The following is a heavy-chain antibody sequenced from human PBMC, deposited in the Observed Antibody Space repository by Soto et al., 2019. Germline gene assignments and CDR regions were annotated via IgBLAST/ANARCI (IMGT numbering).Heavy chain of an antibody. Sequence: SLSCSCQRCGHTFTSYWIGCVLQMPGTGLEWMGIVSSDDSNTRYSPSFQGKVTISADKSINTAYLQWSSLKASDSAMYYCESGGYGDNSEDAFYIWGAGSMVTVSS. CDR2: VSSDDSNT. CDR3: ESGGYGDNSEDAFYI. D-gene: IGHD5-18*01. V-gene: IGHV5-51*01. CDR1: GHTFTSYW. J-gene: IGHJ3*02.